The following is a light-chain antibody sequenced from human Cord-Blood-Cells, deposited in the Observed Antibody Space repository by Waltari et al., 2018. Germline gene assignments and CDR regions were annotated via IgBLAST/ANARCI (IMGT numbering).Light chain of an antibody. CDR3: QQSYSTPPYT. V-gene: IGKV1-39*01. J-gene: IGKJ2*01. Sequence: DIQMTQSPSSLSASVGDRVTITCRSRQSISSYLNCYQQKPGKAPKLLIYAASSLQSGVPSRFSGSGSGTDFTLTISSLQPEDFATYYWQQSYSTPPYTFGQGTKLEIK. CDR2: AAS. CDR1: QSISSY.